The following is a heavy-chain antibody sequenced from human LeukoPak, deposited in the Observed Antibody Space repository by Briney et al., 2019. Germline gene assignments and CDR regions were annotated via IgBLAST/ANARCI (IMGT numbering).Heavy chain of an antibody. CDR3: ARDRLLTVKRTFDY. CDR2: INPISHAT. J-gene: IGHJ4*02. D-gene: IGHD4-17*01. CDR1: GYTFTGYY. Sequence: ASVKVSCKASGYTFTGYYMHWVRQAPGQGLEWMGWINPISHATKYAQKFQGRVTMTRDTSIGTDYMELSRLTSDDTAVYYCARDRLLTVKRTFDYWGQGTLVTVSS. V-gene: IGHV1-2*02.